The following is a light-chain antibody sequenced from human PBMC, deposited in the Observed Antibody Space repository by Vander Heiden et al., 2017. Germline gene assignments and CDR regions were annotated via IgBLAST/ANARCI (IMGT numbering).Light chain of an antibody. J-gene: IGLJ2*01. V-gene: IGLV2-23*01. CDR3: CSYIGTRV. CDR1: SSDVENYNL. Sequence: QSALTQPASVSGSPGQSITISFTGTSSDVENYNLVSWYQQHPGKAPKLIIYEGNKRPSGVSNRFSGSQSGNTASLTVSGLQAEDEADYYCCSYIGTRVFGGGTKLTVL. CDR2: EGN.